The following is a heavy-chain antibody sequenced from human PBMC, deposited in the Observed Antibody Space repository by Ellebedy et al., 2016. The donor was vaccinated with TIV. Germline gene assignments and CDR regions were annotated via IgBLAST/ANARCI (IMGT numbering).Heavy chain of an antibody. Sequence: GGSLRLFXAASGFTFSSYAMHWVRQAPGKGLEWVAVISYDGSNKYYADSVKGRFTISRDNSKNTLYLQMNSLRAEDTAVYYCAKAALTDYYYYYGMDVWGQGTTVTVSS. CDR2: ISYDGSNK. CDR1: GFTFSSYA. CDR3: AKAALTDYYYYYGMDV. J-gene: IGHJ6*02. D-gene: IGHD3-16*01. V-gene: IGHV3-30-3*01.